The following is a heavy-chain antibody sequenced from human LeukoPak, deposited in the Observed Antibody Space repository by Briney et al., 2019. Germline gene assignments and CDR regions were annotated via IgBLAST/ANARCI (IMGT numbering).Heavy chain of an antibody. CDR1: GGSISSYY. D-gene: IGHD2-21*02. CDR2: IYYSGST. V-gene: IGHV4-59*01. CDR3: ARDLENSVVVTATGY. Sequence: PSETLSLTCTVSGGSISSYYWSWIRQPPGKGLEWIGHIYYSGSTNYNPSLKSRVTISVDTSKNQFSLKLSSVTAADTAVYYCARDLENSVVVTATGYWGQGTLVTVSS. J-gene: IGHJ4*02.